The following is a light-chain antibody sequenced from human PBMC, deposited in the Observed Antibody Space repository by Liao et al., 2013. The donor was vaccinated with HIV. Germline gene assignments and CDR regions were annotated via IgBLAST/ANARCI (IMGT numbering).Light chain of an antibody. Sequence: SYELTQPPSVSVSPGQTATITCSGHKVGDKYACWYQVKPGQSPVLVIYQDSKRPSGIPERFSGSNSGNTATLTISGTQAMDEADYYCQAWDSSTVVFGGGTKLTVL. CDR3: QAWDSSTVV. V-gene: IGLV3-1*01. CDR2: QDS. CDR1: KVGDKY. J-gene: IGLJ2*01.